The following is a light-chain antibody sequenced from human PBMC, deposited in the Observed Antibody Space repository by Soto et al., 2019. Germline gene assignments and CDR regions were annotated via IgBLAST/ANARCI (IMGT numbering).Light chain of an antibody. CDR3: GTWDSSLSVGV. CDR2: DNN. Sequence: QSVLTQPPSVSAAPGQTVTISCSGSSSNIEHNYVSWYQQLPGTAPKLLIYDNNKRPSGIPDRFSGSKSGTSATLGITGLQTGDEADYYCGTWDSSLSVGVFGGGTQLTVL. J-gene: IGLJ2*01. V-gene: IGLV1-51*01. CDR1: SSNIEHNY.